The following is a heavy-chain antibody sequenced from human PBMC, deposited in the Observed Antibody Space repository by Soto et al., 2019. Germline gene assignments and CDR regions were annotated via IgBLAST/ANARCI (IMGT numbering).Heavy chain of an antibody. CDR3: ARLITGTTMLSY. J-gene: IGHJ1*01. CDR1: GGTFSSYA. V-gene: IGHV1-69*12. D-gene: IGHD1-7*01. Sequence: QVQLVQSGAEGKKPGSSVKVSCKASGGTFSSYAISWVRQAPGQGLEWMGGVIPIFGTANYAQKFQGRVTITADESTSTAYMELSSLRSEDTAVYYCARLITGTTMLSYWGQGTLVTVSS. CDR2: VIPIFGTA.